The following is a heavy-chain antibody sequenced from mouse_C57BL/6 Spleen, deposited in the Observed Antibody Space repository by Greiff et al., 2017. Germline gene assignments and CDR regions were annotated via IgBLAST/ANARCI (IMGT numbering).Heavy chain of an antibody. CDR2: IYPGSGST. J-gene: IGHJ3*01. Sequence: QVQLQQPGAELVKPGASVKMSCKASGYTFTSYWITWVKQRPGQGLEWIGDIYPGSGSTNYNEKFKSKATLTVDTSSSTAYMQLSSLTSEDSAVYYCARSICDGYYGFAYWGQGTLVTVSA. V-gene: IGHV1-55*01. CDR3: ARSICDGYYGFAY. CDR1: GYTFTSYW. D-gene: IGHD2-3*01.